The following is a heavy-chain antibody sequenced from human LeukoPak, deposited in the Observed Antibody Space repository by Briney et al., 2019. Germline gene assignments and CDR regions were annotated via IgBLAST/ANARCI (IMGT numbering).Heavy chain of an antibody. Sequence: GGSLRLSCASSGFTFTSYSMNWVRQAPGKGLEWVSSISSSSSYIYYADSVKGRFTISRDNAKNSLYLQMNSLRAEDTAVYYCARDKGGNGYFDYWGQGTLVTVSS. CDR2: ISSSSSYI. CDR1: GFTFTSYS. CDR3: ARDKGGNGYFDY. J-gene: IGHJ4*02. D-gene: IGHD4-23*01. V-gene: IGHV3-21*01.